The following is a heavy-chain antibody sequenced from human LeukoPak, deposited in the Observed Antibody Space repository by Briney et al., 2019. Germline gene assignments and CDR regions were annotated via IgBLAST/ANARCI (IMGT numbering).Heavy chain of an antibody. CDR2: IWYDGFNK. CDR1: GINFADYA. CDR3: AETTGHDAYDYIDH. V-gene: IGHV3-33*08. Sequence: GGSLRLSCVVSGINFADYAMHWVRQAPGKGLEWVAVIWYDGFNKYYADSVKGRFTISRDNSKNTLYLQMNILRAEATALYYCAETTGHDAYDYIDHWRQGTLVTVSS. J-gene: IGHJ4*02. D-gene: IGHD5-12*01.